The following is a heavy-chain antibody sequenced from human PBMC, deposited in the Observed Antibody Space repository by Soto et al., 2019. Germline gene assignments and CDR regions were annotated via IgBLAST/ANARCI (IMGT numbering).Heavy chain of an antibody. J-gene: IGHJ4*02. CDR2: ISAYNGNT. D-gene: IGHD6-6*01. CDR1: GYTFTSYG. CDR3: AGEFFPGQLVLFDY. Sequence: QVQLVQSGAEVKKPGASVKVSCKASGYTFTSYGISWVRQAPGQGLECMGWISAYNGNTNYAQKLQGRVTMTTDTPTSTAYMELRSLRSDDTAVDYCAGEFFPGQLVLFDYWCQGALVTVSS. V-gene: IGHV1-18*01.